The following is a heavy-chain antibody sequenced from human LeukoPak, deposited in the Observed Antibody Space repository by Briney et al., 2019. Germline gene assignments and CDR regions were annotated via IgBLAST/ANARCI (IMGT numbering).Heavy chain of an antibody. D-gene: IGHD2-2*01. J-gene: IGHJ1*01. Sequence: GGSLRLSCAASAFTFSSYGMHWVRQAPGKGLEWVAFIPYDGSNKYYADSVKGRFTISRDNSKNTLYLQMNSLRAEDAAVYYCAKDQHPHCSSASCPHQYFQHWGQGTLVTVSS. CDR2: IPYDGSNK. V-gene: IGHV3-30*02. CDR1: AFTFSSYG. CDR3: AKDQHPHCSSASCPHQYFQH.